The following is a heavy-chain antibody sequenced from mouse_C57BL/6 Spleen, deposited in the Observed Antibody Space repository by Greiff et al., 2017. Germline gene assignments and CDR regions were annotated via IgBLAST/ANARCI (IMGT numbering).Heavy chain of an antibody. CDR2: INSDGGST. D-gene: IGHD2-5*01. V-gene: IGHV5-2*01. J-gene: IGHJ4*01. CDR1: EYEFPSHD. Sequence: EVKLMESGGGLVQPGESLKLSCESNEYEFPSHDMSWVRKTPEKRLELVAAINSDGGSTYYPDTMERRFIISRDNTKKTLYLQMSSLRSEDTALYYCARLSNPYYAMDYWGQGTSVTVSS. CDR3: ARLSNPYYAMDY.